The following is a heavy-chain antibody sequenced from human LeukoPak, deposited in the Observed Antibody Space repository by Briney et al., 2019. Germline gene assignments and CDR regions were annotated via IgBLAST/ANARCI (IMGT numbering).Heavy chain of an antibody. CDR1: GGSVSSGSY. CDR3: ARATYDSSVHFDY. V-gene: IGHV4-61*01. D-gene: IGHD3-22*01. CDR2: IYYSGST. J-gene: IGHJ4*02. Sequence: SETLSLTCTVSGGSVSSGSYWSWIRQPPGKGLEWIGYIYYSGSTNYNPSLQSRVIISVDTSKSQFSLKLSSVTAADTAVYYCARATYDSSVHFDYWGQGTLVTVSS.